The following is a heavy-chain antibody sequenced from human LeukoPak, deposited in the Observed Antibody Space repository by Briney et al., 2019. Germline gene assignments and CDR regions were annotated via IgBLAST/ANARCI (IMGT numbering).Heavy chain of an antibody. CDR2: ISSRSSYI. V-gene: IGHV3-21*01. Sequence: GGSLRLSCAASGFTFSSYSMIWVRQAPGNGLEWVSSISSRSSYIYYADSVKGRFTISRDNAKNSLYLQMNSLRAEDTAVYYCARVTPQLAYCGGDCYNWFDPWGQGTLVTVSS. CDR3: ARVTPQLAYCGGDCYNWFDP. D-gene: IGHD2-21*02. CDR1: GFTFSSYS. J-gene: IGHJ5*02.